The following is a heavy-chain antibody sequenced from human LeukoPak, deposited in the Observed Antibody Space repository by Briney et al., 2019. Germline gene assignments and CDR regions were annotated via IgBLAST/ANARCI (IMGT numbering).Heavy chain of an antibody. D-gene: IGHD6-19*01. CDR3: ARDPGSAVATFDGDYFDY. J-gene: IGHJ4*02. CDR2: INPNSGGT. Sequence: EASVKVSCKASGYTFTGYYMHWVRQAPGQGLEWMGWINPNSGGTNYAQKFQGRVTMTRDTSISTAYMELSRLRSDDTAVYYCARDPGSAVATFDGDYFDYWGQGTLVTVSS. CDR1: GYTFTGYY. V-gene: IGHV1-2*02.